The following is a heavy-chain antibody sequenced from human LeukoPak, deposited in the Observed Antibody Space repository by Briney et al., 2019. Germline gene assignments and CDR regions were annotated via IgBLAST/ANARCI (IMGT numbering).Heavy chain of an antibody. CDR1: GFTFSSYS. V-gene: IGHV3-21*01. CDR3: ASGLRGPDLGWFDP. Sequence: GGSLRLSCAASGFTFSSYSMNWVRQAPGKGLEWVSSISSSSSYIDYADSVKGRFTISRDNANNSLYLQMNSLRAEDTAVYYCASGLRGPDLGWFDPWGQGTLVTVSS. J-gene: IGHJ5*02. D-gene: IGHD4-17*01. CDR2: ISSSSSYI.